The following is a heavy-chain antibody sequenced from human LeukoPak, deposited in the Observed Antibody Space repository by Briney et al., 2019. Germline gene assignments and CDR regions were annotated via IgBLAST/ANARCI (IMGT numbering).Heavy chain of an antibody. Sequence: SETLSLTCTVSGGSISSYYWSWIRQPPGKGLEWIGRIYTSGSTNYNPSLKSRVTMSVDTSKNQFSLKLSSVTAADTAVYYCASREGYSSSWQIDYWGQGTLVTVSS. V-gene: IGHV4-4*07. J-gene: IGHJ4*02. D-gene: IGHD6-13*01. CDR1: GGSISSYY. CDR2: IYTSGST. CDR3: ASREGYSSSWQIDY.